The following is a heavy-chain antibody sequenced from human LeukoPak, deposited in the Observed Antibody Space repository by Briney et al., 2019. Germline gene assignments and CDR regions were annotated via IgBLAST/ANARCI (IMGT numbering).Heavy chain of an antibody. D-gene: IGHD3-22*01. Sequence: GASVKVSCKVSGYTLTELSMHWVRQAPGKVLEWMGGFYPEDGETIYAQKFQGRVTMTEDTSTDTAYMELSSLRSEDTAVYYCATGTYYYDSSGSYYWGQGTLVTVSS. CDR2: FYPEDGET. J-gene: IGHJ4*02. CDR3: ATGTYYYDSSGSYY. V-gene: IGHV1-24*01. CDR1: GYTLTELS.